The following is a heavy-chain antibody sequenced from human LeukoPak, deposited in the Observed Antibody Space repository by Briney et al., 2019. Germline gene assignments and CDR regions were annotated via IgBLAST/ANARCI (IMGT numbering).Heavy chain of an antibody. V-gene: IGHV3-23*01. CDR3: AKDLEIWSGRTAFDP. Sequence: GGSLRLSCAASGFTFSSYAMSWVRQAPGKGMEWVSAISGSGGSTYYADSVKGQFTISRDNSKNTLYLQMNSLRAEDTAIYYCAKDLEIWSGRTAFDPWGQGTLVTVSS. CDR2: ISGSGGST. J-gene: IGHJ5*02. CDR1: GFTFSSYA. D-gene: IGHD3-3*01.